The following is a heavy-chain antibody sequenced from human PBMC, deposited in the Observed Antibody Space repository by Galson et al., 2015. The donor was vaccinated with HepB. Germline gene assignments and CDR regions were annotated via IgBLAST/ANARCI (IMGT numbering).Heavy chain of an antibody. J-gene: IGHJ4*02. D-gene: IGHD2-15*01. CDR1: GFSLSTSGVG. V-gene: IGHV2-5*01. CDR2: IYWNDDK. CDR3: AHRQGGYCSGGSCLYDY. Sequence: PALVKPTPPLTLTCTFSGFSLSTSGVGVGWIRQPPGKALEWLALIYWNDDKRYSPSLKSRLTITKDTSKNQVVLTMTNMDPVDTATYYCAHRQGGYCSGGSCLYDYWGQGTLVTVSS.